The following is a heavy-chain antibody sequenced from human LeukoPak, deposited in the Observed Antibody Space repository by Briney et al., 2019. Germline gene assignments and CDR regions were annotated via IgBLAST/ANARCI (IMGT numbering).Heavy chain of an antibody. J-gene: IGHJ4*02. CDR1: GFTFSSYG. Sequence: GGSLRLSCAASGFTFSSYGMHWVRQAPGKGLEWVAVISYDGSNKYYADSVKGRFTISRDNSKNTLYLQMNSLRAEDTAVYYCARSSFPIQLWLVFDYWGQGTLVTVSS. V-gene: IGHV3-30*19. D-gene: IGHD5-18*01. CDR2: ISYDGSNK. CDR3: ARSSFPIQLWLVFDY.